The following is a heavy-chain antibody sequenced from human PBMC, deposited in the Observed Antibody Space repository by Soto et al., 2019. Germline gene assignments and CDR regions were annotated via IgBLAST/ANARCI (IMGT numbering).Heavy chain of an antibody. V-gene: IGHV3-23*01. D-gene: IGHD3-16*02. Sequence: EVQLLESGGGLVQPGGSLRLACAASGFPFNSYAMVWVRQAPGKGLEWVSVISARGGSSYFADSVKGRFSISRDNCKNVLSLEINNLRDKDPATYVCGKSSIDSRASVDRWGQGTVVLVSS. CDR1: GFPFNSYA. CDR3: GKSSIDSRASVDR. J-gene: IGHJ5*02. CDR2: ISARGGSS.